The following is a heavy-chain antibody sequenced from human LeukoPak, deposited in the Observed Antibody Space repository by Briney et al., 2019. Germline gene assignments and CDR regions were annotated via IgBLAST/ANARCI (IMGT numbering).Heavy chain of an antibody. J-gene: IGHJ4*02. D-gene: IGHD2-21*01. V-gene: IGHV2-5*04. CDR3: VQGKMTAYSTFHH. Sequence: ESGPTLVKPTQTLTLTCSFSGFSLSTSRESVGWIRQSPGKAMEWLALIYGDDDKRYSPPLRTRLSVTKDTAKNQVVLRMTNMDPQDTGSYYCVQGKMTAYSTFHHWGQGSLVTVSS. CDR1: GFSLSTSRES. CDR2: IYGDDDK.